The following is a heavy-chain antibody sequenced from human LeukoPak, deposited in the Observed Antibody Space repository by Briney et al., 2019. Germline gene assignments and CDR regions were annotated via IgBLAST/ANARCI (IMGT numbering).Heavy chain of an antibody. CDR3: ARAGELLRYNWFDP. V-gene: IGHV1-46*01. Sequence: ASVKVSCKASGYTFTKYYMHWVRQAPGQGLEWMGLINPIGGSTTYAHNFQGRISMIRDTSTSTVYMELSSLRSGDTAVYYCARAGELLRYNWFDPWGQGTLVIVSS. J-gene: IGHJ5*02. CDR1: GYTFTKYY. D-gene: IGHD3-22*01. CDR2: INPIGGST.